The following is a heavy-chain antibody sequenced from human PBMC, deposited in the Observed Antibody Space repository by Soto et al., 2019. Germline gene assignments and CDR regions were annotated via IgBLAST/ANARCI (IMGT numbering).Heavy chain of an antibody. V-gene: IGHV1-69*13. D-gene: IGHD2-2*01. CDR1: GGTFNTFA. Sequence: SVKVSCKASGGTFNTFAISWVRQAPGQGFEWLGGIIPIFRTPDYAQKFQGRVTIIADESASTAYMELSSLRSEDTAVYYCARHDCISSSCYYYYYYVMDVWG. CDR3: ARHDCISSSCYYYYYYVMDV. CDR2: IIPIFRTP. J-gene: IGHJ6*02.